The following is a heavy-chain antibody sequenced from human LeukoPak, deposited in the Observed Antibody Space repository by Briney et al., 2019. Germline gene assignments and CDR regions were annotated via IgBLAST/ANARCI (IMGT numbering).Heavy chain of an antibody. CDR2: ISYDGSNK. D-gene: IGHD4-17*01. Sequence: GRSLRLSGAASGFTFSSYAMHWVRQAPGKWLEWVAVISYDGSNKYYADSVKGRFTISRDNSKNTLYLQMNSLRAEDTAVYYCARDLCTVTTCDNWFDPWGQGTLVTVSS. CDR3: ARDLCTVTTCDNWFDP. J-gene: IGHJ5*02. V-gene: IGHV3-30-3*01. CDR1: GFTFSSYA.